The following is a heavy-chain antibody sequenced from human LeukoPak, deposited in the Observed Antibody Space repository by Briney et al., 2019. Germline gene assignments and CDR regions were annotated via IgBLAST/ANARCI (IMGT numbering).Heavy chain of an antibody. J-gene: IGHJ4*02. V-gene: IGHV3-20*01. CDR2: TNWNGGST. Sequence: GGSLRLSCAASGFTFDDYGMSWVRQAPGKGLEWVSGTNWNGGSTDYANSVKGRFTISRDNAKNSLYLQMNSLRAEDTALYHCARGPDYGDFFFDYWGQGTRVTVSS. CDR3: ARGPDYGDFFFDY. CDR1: GFTFDDYG. D-gene: IGHD4-17*01.